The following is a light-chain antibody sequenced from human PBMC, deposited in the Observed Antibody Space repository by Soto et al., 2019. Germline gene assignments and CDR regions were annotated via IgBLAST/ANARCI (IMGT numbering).Light chain of an antibody. Sequence: QSDLAQPPSASGSPGQSVTISCTGSGSDIGAYNFVSWYQQHPGKAPKLMIFGVTERPSGVPDRFSGSKSGNTASLTVSGLQADDEAVYYCYSYAGRNIWVFGGGTKVTVL. V-gene: IGLV2-8*01. J-gene: IGLJ3*02. CDR3: YSYAGRNIWV. CDR1: GSDIGAYNF. CDR2: GVT.